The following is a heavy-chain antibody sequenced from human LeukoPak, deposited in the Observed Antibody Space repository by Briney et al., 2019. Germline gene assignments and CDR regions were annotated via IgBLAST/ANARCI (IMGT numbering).Heavy chain of an antibody. D-gene: IGHD3-16*01. V-gene: IGHV3-74*01. CDR1: GFTFSSYW. CDR3: ARDWAWGGFDH. J-gene: IGHJ4*02. CDR2: IKTDGSTT. Sequence: PGGSLRLSCAASGFTFSSYWMHWVRHAPGKGLAWVSRIKTDGSTTYYADSVKGRFTVSRDDAKNTLYLQMSSLRAEDTAVYYCARDWAWGGFDHWGQGALVTVSS.